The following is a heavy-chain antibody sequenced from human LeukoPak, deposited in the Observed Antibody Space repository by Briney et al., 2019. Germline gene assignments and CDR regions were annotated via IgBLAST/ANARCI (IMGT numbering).Heavy chain of an antibody. CDR3: ARLVYSLDGSGHNWFDR. V-gene: IGHV4-4*09. D-gene: IGHD2-15*01. CDR1: GYCVSDIY. CDR2: IHTRGST. J-gene: IGHJ5*02. Sequence: SETLSLTCAVSGYCVSDIYWSWIRQPPGKGLEWVAFIHTRGSTHYIHSVKSRFTMSVDTSKNQFSLKLSSVTAADTAVYYCARLVYSLDGSGHNWFDRWGQGALVTVSS.